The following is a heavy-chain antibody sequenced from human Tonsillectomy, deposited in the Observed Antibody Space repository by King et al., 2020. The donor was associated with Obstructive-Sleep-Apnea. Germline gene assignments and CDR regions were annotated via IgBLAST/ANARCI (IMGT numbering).Heavy chain of an antibody. CDR3: ARELYGDYGVDY. D-gene: IGHD4-17*01. CDR2: IKSDGSST. CDR1: GFTVSRYW. J-gene: IGHJ4*02. Sequence: VQLVESGGGLVQPGGSLRLSCAASGFTVSRYWMHWVRQAPGKGLVWGSGIKSDGSSTSYADCVKGRFTISRDNAKNTLYLQMNSLRAEDTAVYYCARELYGDYGVDYWGQGTLVTVSS. V-gene: IGHV3-74*01.